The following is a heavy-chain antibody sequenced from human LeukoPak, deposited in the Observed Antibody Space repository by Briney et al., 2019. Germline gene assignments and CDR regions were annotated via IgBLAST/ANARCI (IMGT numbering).Heavy chain of an antibody. CDR3: AREKNYGMDV. Sequence: ASVKVSCKSSGGTFGSYSISWVRQAPGQGLEWTGWIGAYNGNTNYAQKFQGRVTMTTDTSTSTAYMELRSLRSDDTAVYYCAREKNYGMDVWGQGTTVTVSS. V-gene: IGHV1-18*01. J-gene: IGHJ6*02. CDR2: IGAYNGNT. D-gene: IGHD2/OR15-2a*01. CDR1: GGTFGSYS.